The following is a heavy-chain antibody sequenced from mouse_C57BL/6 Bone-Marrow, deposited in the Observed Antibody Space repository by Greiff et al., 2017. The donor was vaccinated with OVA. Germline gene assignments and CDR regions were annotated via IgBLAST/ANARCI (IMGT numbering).Heavy chain of an antibody. Sequence: EVMLVESGGGLVKPGGSLKLSCAASGFTFSSYAMSWVRQTPEKRLEWVATISDGGSYTYYPDNVKGRFTISRDNANNNLYLQMSHLKSEDTAMYYCARDGNYKDYFDYWGQGTTLTVSS. J-gene: IGHJ2*01. D-gene: IGHD2-1*01. CDR2: ISDGGSYT. CDR1: GFTFSSYA. CDR3: ARDGNYKDYFDY. V-gene: IGHV5-4*01.